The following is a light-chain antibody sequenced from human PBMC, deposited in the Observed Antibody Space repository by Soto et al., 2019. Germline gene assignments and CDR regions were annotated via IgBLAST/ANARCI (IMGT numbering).Light chain of an antibody. Sequence: DIVMTQSPLSLPVTPGEPASISCRSSQSLLHSDGYNYLDWYLQKPGQSPQLLIYGISSRASGVPDRFSGSGSGTVFTLTIGSLEPEDSAVYYCQQRKNWPPITFGQGTRLEIK. J-gene: IGKJ5*01. CDR2: GIS. CDR1: QSLLHSDGYNY. V-gene: IGKV2-28*01. CDR3: QQRKNWPPIT.